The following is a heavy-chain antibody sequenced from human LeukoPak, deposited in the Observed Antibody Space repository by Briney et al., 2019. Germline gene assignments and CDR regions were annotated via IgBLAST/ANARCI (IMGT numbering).Heavy chain of an antibody. J-gene: IGHJ4*02. CDR2: ISYDGSNK. V-gene: IGHV3-30-3*01. CDR1: GFTFSSYA. CDR3: ARERSVAGTSDY. Sequence: PGRSLRLSCAASGFTFSSYAMRWVRQAPGKGLEWVAVISYDGSNKYYADSVKGRFTISRDNSKNTLYLQMNSLRAEDTAVYYCARERSVAGTSDYWGQGTLVTVSS. D-gene: IGHD6-19*01.